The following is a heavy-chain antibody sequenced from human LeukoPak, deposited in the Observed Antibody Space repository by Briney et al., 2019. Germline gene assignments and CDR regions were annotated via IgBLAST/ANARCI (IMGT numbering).Heavy chain of an antibody. CDR1: GYTSNDYY. J-gene: IGHJ4*02. CDR2: INPISGGT. D-gene: IGHD7-27*01. Sequence: ASVKVSCKASGYTSNDYYMHWMRQAPGQGLEWVGWINPISGGTNYAQKFQGRVTITRDTSITTAYMELSRLRSDDTAVHYCARDRGRNWGSDYWGQGTLVTVSS. V-gene: IGHV1-2*02. CDR3: ARDRGRNWGSDY.